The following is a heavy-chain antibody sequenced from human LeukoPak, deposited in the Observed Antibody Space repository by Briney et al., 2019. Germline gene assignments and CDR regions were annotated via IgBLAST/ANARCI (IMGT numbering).Heavy chain of an antibody. CDR3: ARFWIPVGFDY. CDR2: IYYSGST. CDR1: GGSISSGGYY. Sequence: SETLSLTCTVSGGSISSGGYYWSWIRQHPGKGLEWIGYIYYSGSTYYNPSLKSRVTISVDTSKNQFSLKLSSVTAADTAVYYCARFWIPVGFDYWGQGTLATVSS. V-gene: IGHV4-31*03. D-gene: IGHD1-1*01. J-gene: IGHJ4*02.